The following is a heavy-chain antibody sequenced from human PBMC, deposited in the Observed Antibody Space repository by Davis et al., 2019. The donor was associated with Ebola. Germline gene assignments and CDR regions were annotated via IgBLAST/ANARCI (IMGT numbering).Heavy chain of an antibody. D-gene: IGHD7-27*01. J-gene: IGHJ4*02. Sequence: HTGGSLRLSCAASGFTFSSYWMHWVRQVPGKGLVWVSRINSDGSSTSYADSVKGRFTISRDNAKNTLYLQMNSLRAEDTAVYYCARVGETGELDYWGQGTLVTVSS. CDR1: GFTFSSYW. V-gene: IGHV3-74*01. CDR3: ARVGETGELDY. CDR2: INSDGSST.